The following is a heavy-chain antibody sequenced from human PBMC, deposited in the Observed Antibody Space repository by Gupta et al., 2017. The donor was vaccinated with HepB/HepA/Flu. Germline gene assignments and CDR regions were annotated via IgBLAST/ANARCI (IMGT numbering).Heavy chain of an antibody. CDR3: AKSPGSMAYYGMDV. V-gene: IGHV3-23*01. D-gene: IGHD2/OR15-2a*01. CDR1: GFTFSSYG. J-gene: IGHJ6*02. Sequence: EVQLLESGGGMIQPGGSLRLSCAASGFTFSSYGMNWVRQAPGKGLEWVSSISGSGATIYYADSVKGRFTISRDNSKNTVFLQMNSLRDEDTAIYCCAKSPGSMAYYGMDVWGQGTTVIVSS. CDR2: ISGSGATI.